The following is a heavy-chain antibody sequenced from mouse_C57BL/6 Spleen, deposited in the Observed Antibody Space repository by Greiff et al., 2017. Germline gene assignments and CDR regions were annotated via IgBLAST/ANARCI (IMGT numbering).Heavy chain of an antibody. D-gene: IGHD1-1*01. CDR2: IDPANGNT. Sequence: QVQLQQSGAELVMPGASVKLSCKASGYTFTSYWMHWVKQRPGQGLEWIGEIDPANGNTNYTQKFKGKSTLTADTSSNTAYLQLSSLTSEDSAVXYCARGVTTVVAYYFDYWGQGTRLTVAA. CDR1: GYTFTSYW. CDR3: ARGVTTVVAYYFDY. J-gene: IGHJ2*03. V-gene: IGHV1-69*01.